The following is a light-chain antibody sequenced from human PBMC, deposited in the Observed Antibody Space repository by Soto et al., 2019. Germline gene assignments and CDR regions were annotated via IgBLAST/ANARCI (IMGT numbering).Light chain of an antibody. J-gene: IGKJ1*01. CDR2: GVS. CDR3: QQYGSSGT. V-gene: IGKV3-20*01. CDR1: QSVTSSY. Sequence: EIVLTQSTCTLSLSPGERATLSCRASQSVTSSYLAWYQQKPGQAPRLLIYGVSSRATGIPDRFSGSGSGTDFTLTISRLEPEDFAVYYCQQYGSSGTFGQGTKVDIK.